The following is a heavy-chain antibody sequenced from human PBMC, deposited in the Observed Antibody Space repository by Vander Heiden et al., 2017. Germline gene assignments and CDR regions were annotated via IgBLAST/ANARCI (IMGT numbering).Heavy chain of an antibody. Sequence: QVQLVESGGGVVQPGRSLSPSCAASGFTFTYSAMHWVRQAPGKGLEWVAVLSHDGSNRYYGDSVKGRFTVSRDNSKNTVYLQMNSLKSEDTAVYYCARPRRGHCNKGVCSNNYYYYGMDVWGQGTTVIVSS. CDR3: ARPRRGHCNKGVCSNNYYYYGMDV. V-gene: IGHV3-30*03. D-gene: IGHD2-8*01. CDR1: GFTFTYSA. J-gene: IGHJ6*02. CDR2: LSHDGSNR.